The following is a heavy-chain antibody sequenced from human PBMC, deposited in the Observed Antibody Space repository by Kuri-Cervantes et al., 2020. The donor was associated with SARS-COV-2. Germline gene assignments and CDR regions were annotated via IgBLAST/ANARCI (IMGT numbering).Heavy chain of an antibody. V-gene: IGHV3-7*01. D-gene: IGHD6-6*01. CDR3: ARDRAYSSSEYNWFDP. Sequence: GGSLRLSCAASGFTFSSYEMSWVRQAPGKGLEWVANIKQDGSEKYYVDSVKGRFTISRDNAKNSLYLQMNSLRAEDTAVYYCARDRAYSSSEYNWFDPWGQGTLVTVSS. CDR2: IKQDGSEK. CDR1: GFTFSSYE. J-gene: IGHJ5*02.